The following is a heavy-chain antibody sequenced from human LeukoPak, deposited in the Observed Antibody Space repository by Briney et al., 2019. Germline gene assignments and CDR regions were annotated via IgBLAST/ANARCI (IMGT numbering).Heavy chain of an antibody. D-gene: IGHD3-10*01. CDR1: GFTFSDYY. CDR3: ARVRGGNFDF. V-gene: IGHV3-11*05. Sequence: PGGSLRLSCAASGFTFSDYYMSWIRQAPGKGLEWVSYISGRNYITYADSVKGRFTISRDNAKNSLFVQMNSLGAEDTAVYYCARVRGGNFDFWGQGTLVTVSS. CDR2: ISGRNYI. J-gene: IGHJ4*02.